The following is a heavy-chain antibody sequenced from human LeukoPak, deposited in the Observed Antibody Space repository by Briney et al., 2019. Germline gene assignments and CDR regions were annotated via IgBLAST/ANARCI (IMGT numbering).Heavy chain of an antibody. CDR1: GGSISSYY. J-gene: IGHJ4*02. Sequence: SETLSLTCTVSGGSISSYYWSWIRQPPGKGLEWIGYIYYSGSTNYNPSLKSRVTISVDTSKNQFSLKLSSVTAADTAVYYCARGCRRGWDSYGYFFDYWGQGTLVTVSS. CDR2: IYYSGST. V-gene: IGHV4-59*12. CDR3: ARGCRRGWDSYGYFFDY. D-gene: IGHD5-18*01.